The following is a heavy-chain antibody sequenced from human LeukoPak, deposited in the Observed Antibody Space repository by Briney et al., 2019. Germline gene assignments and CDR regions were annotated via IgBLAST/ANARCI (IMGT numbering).Heavy chain of an antibody. CDR3: ARGAHYHDSSEGYDY. J-gene: IGHJ4*02. D-gene: IGHD3-22*01. Sequence: ASVKVSCTASGYTFTGYYMHWVRQAPGQGLEWMGWINPNSGATNYAQKFQGRVTMTRDTTISTAYMELSRLRSDDTAIYYCARGAHYHDSSEGYDYWGQGTLVTVPS. CDR1: GYTFTGYY. CDR2: INPNSGAT. V-gene: IGHV1-2*02.